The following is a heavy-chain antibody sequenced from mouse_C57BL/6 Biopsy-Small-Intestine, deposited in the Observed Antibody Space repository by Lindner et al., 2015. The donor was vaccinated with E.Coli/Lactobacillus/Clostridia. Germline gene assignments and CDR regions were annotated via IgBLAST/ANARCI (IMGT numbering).Heavy chain of an antibody. CDR2: IYPGGGYT. CDR1: GYTFTNYW. CDR3: ARGNYDYFDY. D-gene: IGHD2-1*01. J-gene: IGHJ2*01. Sequence: VQLQESGAELVRPGTSVKMSCKASGYTFTNYWIGWAKQRPGHGLEWIGDIYPGGGYTNYNEKFKGKATLTADKSSSTAYMQFSSLTSEDSAIYYCARGNYDYFDYWGQGTTLTVPS. V-gene: IGHV1-63*01.